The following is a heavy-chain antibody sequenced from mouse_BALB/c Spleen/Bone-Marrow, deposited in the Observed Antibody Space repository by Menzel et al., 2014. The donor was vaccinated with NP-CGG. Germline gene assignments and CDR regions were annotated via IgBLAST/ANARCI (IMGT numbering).Heavy chain of an antibody. CDR1: DYTFTSYW. D-gene: IGHD4-1*01. CDR3: ARYWDAY. CDR2: IDPRTANT. V-gene: IGHV1-4*01. Sequence: QVQLKQSGAELAIPGASVKMSCKVSDYTFTSYWIHWVKQRPGQGLEWIGYIDPRTANTEYSQKFKDKATLTADKSSSTAYMQLGSLTSEDSAVYYCARYWDAYWGQGTLVTVSA. J-gene: IGHJ3*01.